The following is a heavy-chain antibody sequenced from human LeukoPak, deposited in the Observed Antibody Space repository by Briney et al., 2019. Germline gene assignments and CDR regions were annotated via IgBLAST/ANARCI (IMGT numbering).Heavy chain of an antibody. CDR3: ARDLRRSVVAGTYYYYYGMDV. V-gene: IGHV4-4*07. J-gene: IGHJ6*02. CDR1: GGSISSYY. CDR2: IYTSGST. D-gene: IGHD6-19*01. Sequence: SETLSLTCTVSGGSISSYYWSWIPEPAGKGLWCIGRIYTSGSTDYNPSLKSRVTMSVDTSKNQFSLKLSSVTAADTAVYYCARDLRRSVVAGTYYYYYGMDVWGQGTTVTVSS.